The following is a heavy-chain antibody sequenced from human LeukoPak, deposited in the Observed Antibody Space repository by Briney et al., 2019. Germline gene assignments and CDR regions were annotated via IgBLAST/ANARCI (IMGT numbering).Heavy chain of an antibody. V-gene: IGHV3-9*01. J-gene: IGHJ4*02. CDR1: GFTFDDYA. D-gene: IGHD5-18*01. CDR2: ISWSSANI. CDR3: AKGNWMGYGYFDY. Sequence: PGGSLRLSCAASGFTFDDYAMHWVRLAPGKGLEWVSGISWSSANIDYADSVKGRFTISRDNAKNSLFLLMNSLITEDTALYYCAKGNWMGYGYFDYWGQGTLVTVSS.